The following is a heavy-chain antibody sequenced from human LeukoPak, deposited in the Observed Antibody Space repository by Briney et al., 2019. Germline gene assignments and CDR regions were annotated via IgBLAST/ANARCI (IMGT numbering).Heavy chain of an antibody. CDR3: ARSEVGVAGPLDI. D-gene: IGHD1-26*01. Sequence: GGSLRLSCAASGFSFSDYFMTWIRQAPGKGLEWVSYINSGGNSIYYADSVKGRFTISRDSAKSSLYLQMNSLRAEDTAVYYCARSEVGVAGPLDIWCQGTMVIVSP. J-gene: IGHJ3*02. V-gene: IGHV3-11*04. CDR1: GFSFSDYF. CDR2: INSGGNSI.